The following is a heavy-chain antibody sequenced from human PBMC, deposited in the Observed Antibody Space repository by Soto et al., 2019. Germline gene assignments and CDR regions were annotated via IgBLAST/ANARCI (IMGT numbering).Heavy chain of an antibody. CDR1: GLSFSIYN. CDR3: ARDLGPSSDGSVVGY. D-gene: IGHD3-10*01. J-gene: IGHJ4*02. V-gene: IGHV3-21*01. Sequence: GGSLRLSCTASGLSFSIYNLNWVRQAPGKGLEWVSSITDRSTYIYYADSVKGRFTISRDNAKNSLYLQMNSLTVEDTAVYYCARDLGPSSDGSVVGYWGQGSLVTVSS. CDR2: ITDRSTYI.